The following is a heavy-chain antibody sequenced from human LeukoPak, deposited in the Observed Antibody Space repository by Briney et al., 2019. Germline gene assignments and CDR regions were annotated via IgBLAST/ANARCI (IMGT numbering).Heavy chain of an antibody. CDR2: ILGGAGST. D-gene: IGHD2-2*01. J-gene: IGHJ4*02. CDR3: AHGTMYQLDY. CDR1: GFSFRSDG. Sequence: GGSLRLSCAASGFSFRSDGMSWVRQAPGKGLGWVSGILGGAGSTYYADSVKGRFTISRDNSKNTLYLQMNSLRAEDTAVYYCAHGTMYQLDYWGQGTLVTVSS. V-gene: IGHV3-23*01.